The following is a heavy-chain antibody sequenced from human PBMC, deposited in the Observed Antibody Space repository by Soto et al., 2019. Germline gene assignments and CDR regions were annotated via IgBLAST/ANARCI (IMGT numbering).Heavy chain of an antibody. V-gene: IGHV3-30*18. CDR2: ISYDGSNK. D-gene: IGHD2-2*01. CDR3: AKGRAVLLLAPMLDY. CDR1: GFTFSSYG. J-gene: IGHJ4*02. Sequence: QVQLVESGGGVVQPGRSLRLSCAASGFTFSSYGMHWVRQAPGKGLEWVAVISYDGSNKYYADSVKGRFTISRDNSKNTLYLKMNSLRAEDRAVYYCAKGRAVLLLAPMLDYWGQGTLVTVSS.